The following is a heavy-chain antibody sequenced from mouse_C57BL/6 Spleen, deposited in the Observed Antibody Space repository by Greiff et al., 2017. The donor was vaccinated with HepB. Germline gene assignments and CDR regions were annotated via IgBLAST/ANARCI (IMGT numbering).Heavy chain of an antibody. CDR3: ARDGRLRRGGPFDY. CDR2: IYPGSGST. Sequence: QVQLKQPGAELVKPGASVKMSCKASGYTFTSYWITWVKQRPGQGLEWIGDIYPGSGSTNYNEKFKSKATLTVDTSSSTAYMQLSSLTSEDSAVYYCARDGRLRRGGPFDYWGQGTTLTVSS. V-gene: IGHV1-55*01. D-gene: IGHD2-4*01. J-gene: IGHJ2*01. CDR1: GYTFTSYW.